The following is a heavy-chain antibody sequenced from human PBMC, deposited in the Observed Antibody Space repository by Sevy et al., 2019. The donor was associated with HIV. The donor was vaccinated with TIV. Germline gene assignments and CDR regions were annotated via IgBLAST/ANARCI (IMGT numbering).Heavy chain of an antibody. CDR3: ARSMEQQLDAFDI. D-gene: IGHD6-13*01. J-gene: IGHJ3*02. Sequence: SETLSLTCTVSGASIRDSSYYWAWIRQPPGKGLEWIGNIYSYGETYYNSSLKSRVTISVDTSKNQFSLSLTSVTAADTAIYFCARSMEQQLDAFDIWGQEQWSPSPQ. V-gene: IGHV4-39*01. CDR1: GASIRDSSYY. CDR2: IYSYGET.